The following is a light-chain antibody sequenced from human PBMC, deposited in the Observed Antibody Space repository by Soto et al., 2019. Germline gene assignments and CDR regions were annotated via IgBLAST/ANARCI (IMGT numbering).Light chain of an antibody. V-gene: IGKV3-20*01. CDR3: QQYGSSPVT. J-gene: IGKJ1*01. Sequence: IVLTQSPATLSVSQGERATLSCRASQSVSSYLAWYQQKPGQAPRLLIYGASSRATGIPDRFSGSGSGTDFTLTISRLEPEDFAVYYCQQYGSSPVTFGQGTKVDIK. CDR1: QSVSSY. CDR2: GAS.